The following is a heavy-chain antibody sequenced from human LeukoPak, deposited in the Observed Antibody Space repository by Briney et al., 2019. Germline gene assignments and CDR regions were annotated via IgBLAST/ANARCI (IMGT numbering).Heavy chain of an antibody. J-gene: IGHJ4*02. CDR2: IKQDGSGK. CDR3: ARDPIGELYFDY. D-gene: IGHD3-10*01. CDR1: GFTFSNAW. Sequence: PGGSLRLSCAASGFTFSNAWMSWVRQAPGKGLEWVANIKQDGSGKYYVDSVKGRFTISRDNAKNSLYLQMNSLRAEDTAVYYCARDPIGELYFDYWGQGTLVTVSS. V-gene: IGHV3-7*01.